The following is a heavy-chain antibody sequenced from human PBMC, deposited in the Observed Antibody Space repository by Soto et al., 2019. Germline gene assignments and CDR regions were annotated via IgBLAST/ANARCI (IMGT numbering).Heavy chain of an antibody. CDR1: GYTFTSYY. D-gene: IGHD6-13*01. CDR3: ARGFSTYGSRWYDNHLDY. V-gene: IGHV1-46*01. Sequence: KVSCKASGYTFTSYYIHWVRQAPGQGLEWMGVINPSGGSTSSAQKFQGRVTMTKDTSTSTVYMELSSLRSEDTAVYYCARGFSTYGSRWYDNHLDYWGQGTLVTVSS. J-gene: IGHJ4*02. CDR2: INPSGGST.